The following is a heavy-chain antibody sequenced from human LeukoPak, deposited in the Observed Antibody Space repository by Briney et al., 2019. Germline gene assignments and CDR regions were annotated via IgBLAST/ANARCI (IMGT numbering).Heavy chain of an antibody. D-gene: IGHD3-10*01. V-gene: IGHV1-8*01. CDR1: GYTFTSYD. CDR2: MNPNSGNT. CDR3: ARVLGRVRGVKGVYYFDC. J-gene: IGHJ4*02. Sequence: GASVKVSCKASGYTFTSYDINWVRQATGQGLEWMGWMNPNSGNTGYAQKFQGRVTMTRNTSISTAYMELSSLRSEDTAVYYCARVLGRVRGVKGVYYFDCWGQGTLVTVSS.